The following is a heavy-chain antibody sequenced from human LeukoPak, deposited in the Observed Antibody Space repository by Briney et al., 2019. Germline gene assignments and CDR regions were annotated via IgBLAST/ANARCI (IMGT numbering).Heavy chain of an antibody. CDR1: GFTFSSYT. CDR2: ISSSSSSI. V-gene: IGHV3-21*01. Sequence: GGSLRLSCAASGFTFSSYTMNWVRQAPGKGLEWVSSISSSSSSIYYSDSVKGRFTISRDNAKNSLYLQMNSLRVEDTALYYCARARGRASLRDAFDIWGQGTMVTVSS. D-gene: IGHD3-16*01. J-gene: IGHJ3*02. CDR3: ARARGRASLRDAFDI.